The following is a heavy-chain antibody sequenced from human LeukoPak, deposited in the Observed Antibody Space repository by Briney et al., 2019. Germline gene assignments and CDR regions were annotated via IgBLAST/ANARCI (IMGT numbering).Heavy chain of an antibody. Sequence: GGSLRLSCEASWVTFSAYGIHRGRQAPGKGLEWVAGVSYDGSDRYYPDSVKGRFSISRDNSKNTLYLQMNSLRPDDTPVYYRAKLRGGYSWALDIWGHGTKVAVSS. J-gene: IGHJ3*02. CDR3: AKLRGGYSWALDI. D-gene: IGHD3-16*01. CDR1: WVTFSAYG. CDR2: VSYDGSDR. V-gene: IGHV3-30*18.